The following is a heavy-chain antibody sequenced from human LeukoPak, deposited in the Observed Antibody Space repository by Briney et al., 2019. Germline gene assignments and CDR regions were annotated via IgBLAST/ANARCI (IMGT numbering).Heavy chain of an antibody. Sequence: ASVKVSCKASGYTFTSYAMHWVRQAPGQGLEWMGWISAYNGNTNYAQKLQGRVTMTTDTSTSTAYMELRSLRSDDTAVYYCARVMITFGGVIVYSDYWGQGTLVTVSS. CDR3: ARVMITFGGVIVYSDY. J-gene: IGHJ4*02. V-gene: IGHV1-18*01. CDR2: ISAYNGNT. CDR1: GYTFTSYA. D-gene: IGHD3-16*02.